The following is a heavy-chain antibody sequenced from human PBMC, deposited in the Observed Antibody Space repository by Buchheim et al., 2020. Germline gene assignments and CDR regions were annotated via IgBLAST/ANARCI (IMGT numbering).Heavy chain of an antibody. V-gene: IGHV3-30*04. Sequence: QVQLVESGGGEVQPGRSLRLSCAASGFTFSSYAMHWVRQAPGKGLEWVAVISYDGSNKYYADSVKGRFTISRDNSKNTLYLQMNSLRAEDTAVYYCARVIANWGYFDYWGQGTL. CDR1: GFTFSSYA. CDR2: ISYDGSNK. D-gene: IGHD7-27*01. J-gene: IGHJ4*02. CDR3: ARVIANWGYFDY.